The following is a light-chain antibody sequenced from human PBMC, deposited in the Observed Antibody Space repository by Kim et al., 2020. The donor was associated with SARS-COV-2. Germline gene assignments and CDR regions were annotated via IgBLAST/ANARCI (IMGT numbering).Light chain of an antibody. CDR1: QSVSSN. V-gene: IGKV3-15*01. J-gene: IGKJ2*01. CDR2: GAS. Sequence: EIVMTQSPATLSVSPGEGATLSCRASQSVSSNLAWYQQKRGQPPRLLIYGASTRATGIPARFSGSGSGTEFTLTISSLQSEDFAVYYCQQYNGWPPYTFGQGTKLEIK. CDR3: QQYNGWPPYT.